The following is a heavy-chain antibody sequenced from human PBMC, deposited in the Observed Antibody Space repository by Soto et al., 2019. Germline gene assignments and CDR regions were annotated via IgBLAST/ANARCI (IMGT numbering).Heavy chain of an antibody. J-gene: IGHJ4*02. CDR3: ARELPGIAPNDY. Sequence: EVQLVESGGGLVQPGGSLRLSCAASGFTFSSYWMHWVRQAPGKGLVWVSRINSDGSSTSYADSVKGRFTIYRDNAKNTLYLQMNSLRAEDTAVYYCARELPGIAPNDYWGQGTLVTVSS. D-gene: IGHD6-13*01. V-gene: IGHV3-74*01. CDR1: GFTFSSYW. CDR2: INSDGSST.